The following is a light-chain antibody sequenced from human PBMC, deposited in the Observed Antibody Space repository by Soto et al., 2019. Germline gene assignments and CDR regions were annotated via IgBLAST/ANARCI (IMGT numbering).Light chain of an antibody. Sequence: DIQITQKPASLSASVGGRVTISCRAIQSVDTNLNWYQQKRGEAPNLLIYAASNLQGGVPSGFSGSGSETDFSLTIKSLQPGDFATYFCQPGFITPSTFGLGTKVDI. CDR1: QSVDTN. V-gene: IGKV1-39*01. CDR3: QPGFITPST. J-gene: IGKJ2*01. CDR2: AAS.